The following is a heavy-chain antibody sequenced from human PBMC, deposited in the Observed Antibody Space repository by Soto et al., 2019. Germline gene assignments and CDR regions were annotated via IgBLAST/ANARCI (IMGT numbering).Heavy chain of an antibody. CDR1: GFTFSSYA. J-gene: IGHJ4*02. Sequence: GGSLRLSCAASGFTFSSYAMSWVRQAPGKGLEWVSAISGSGGSTYYADSVKGRFTISRDNSKNTLYLQMNSLRAEDTAVYYCAKDRTPLVTMPLFAFDYWGQGTLVTVSS. CDR2: ISGSGGST. D-gene: IGHD2-21*02. V-gene: IGHV3-23*01. CDR3: AKDRTPLVTMPLFAFDY.